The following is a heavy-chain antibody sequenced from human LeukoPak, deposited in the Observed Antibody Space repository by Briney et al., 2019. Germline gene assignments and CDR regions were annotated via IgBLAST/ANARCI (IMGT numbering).Heavy chain of an antibody. Sequence: SETLSLTCTVSGGSISSYYWSWIRQTPGKGLEWIGYIYYSGSTNFNPSLKSRVTISVDTSKNQFSLKLSSVTAADTAVYYCATSPRYYYDSNWFDPWGQGTLVTVSS. CDR1: GGSISSYY. D-gene: IGHD3-22*01. J-gene: IGHJ5*02. CDR2: IYYSGST. V-gene: IGHV4-59*01. CDR3: ATSPRYYYDSNWFDP.